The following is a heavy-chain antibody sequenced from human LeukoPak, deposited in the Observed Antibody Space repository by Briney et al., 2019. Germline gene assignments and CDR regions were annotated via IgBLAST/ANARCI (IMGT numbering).Heavy chain of an antibody. D-gene: IGHD4-23*01. Sequence: SETLSLTCTVSGGSISSSSYYWGWIRQPPGKGLEWIGSISYSGSTFYNPSLKSRVTISVDTSKNQFSLKLTSVTAADTAVYYCATVLNAYFFNYWGNGTLVTVSS. V-gene: IGHV4-39*01. CDR3: ATVLNAYFFNY. CDR2: ISYSGST. CDR1: GGSISSSSYY. J-gene: IGHJ4*01.